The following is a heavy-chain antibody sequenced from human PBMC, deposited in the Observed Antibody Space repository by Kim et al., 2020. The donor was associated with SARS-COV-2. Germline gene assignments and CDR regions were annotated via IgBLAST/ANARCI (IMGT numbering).Heavy chain of an antibody. Sequence: DSGKGRFTTSRDNAKNSLYLQMNSLRAEDTAVYYCARGVTVGGADDAFDIWGQGTMVTVSS. D-gene: IGHD3-16*01. V-gene: IGHV3-7*01. CDR3: ARGVTVGGADDAFDI. J-gene: IGHJ3*02.